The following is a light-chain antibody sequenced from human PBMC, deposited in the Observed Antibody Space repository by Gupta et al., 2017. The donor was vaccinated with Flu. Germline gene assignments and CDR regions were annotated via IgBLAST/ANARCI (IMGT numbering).Light chain of an antibody. CDR3: SANTSSSTGV. Sequence: ALTQPASVSGSPAPSITISCTGTSSDVGGYNYVSWYQQHPGKAPKLMIYEVSNRPSGVSNRFSGSKSGNTASLTISGLQAEDEADYYCSANTSSSTGVFGGGTKLTVL. V-gene: IGLV2-14*01. CDR2: EVS. J-gene: IGLJ3*02. CDR1: SSDVGGYNY.